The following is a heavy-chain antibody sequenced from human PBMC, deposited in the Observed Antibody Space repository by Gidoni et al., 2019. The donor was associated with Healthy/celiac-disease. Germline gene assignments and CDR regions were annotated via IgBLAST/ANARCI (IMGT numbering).Heavy chain of an antibody. V-gene: IGHV4-39*01. D-gene: IGHD5-18*01. CDR3: ARHWPGGCSYGYRVGWFDP. Sequence: QLQLQESGPGLVKPSETLSLTCTVSGGSISSSSYYWGWIRQPPGKGLEWIGSIYYSGSTYYNPSLKSRVTISVDTSKNQFSLKLSSVTAADTAVYYCARHWPGGCSYGYRVGWFDPWGQGTLVTVSS. CDR2: IYYSGST. CDR1: GGSISSSSYY. J-gene: IGHJ5*02.